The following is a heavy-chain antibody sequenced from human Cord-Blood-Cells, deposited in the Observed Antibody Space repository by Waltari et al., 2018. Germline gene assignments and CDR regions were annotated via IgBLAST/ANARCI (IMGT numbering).Heavy chain of an antibody. V-gene: IGHV3-23*01. CDR1: GFTFSSYA. J-gene: IGHJ3*02. CDR3: AKVRGFRIDAFDI. Sequence: EVQLLESGGGLVQPGGSLRLSCAASGFTFSSYAMSWVRQAPGKGLEWVSAISGSGGSTYYAYSVKGRFTISRDNSKNTLYLQMNSLRAEDTAVYYCAKVRGFRIDAFDIWGQGTMVTVSS. CDR2: ISGSGGST. D-gene: IGHD2-15*01.